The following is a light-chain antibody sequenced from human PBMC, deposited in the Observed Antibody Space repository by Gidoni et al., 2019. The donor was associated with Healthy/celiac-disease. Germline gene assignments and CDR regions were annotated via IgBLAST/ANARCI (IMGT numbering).Light chain of an antibody. CDR2: DVT. J-gene: IGLJ3*02. Sequence: QSALTQPASVSGSTGQSITISCTGSSSDIGDYDFVSWYQQHPGEAPQLVIYDVTNRPSGIPDRFSGFKSGNTASLTISGLQAEDEADYYCSSYSITAPVVFGGGTRLTVL. V-gene: IGLV2-14*03. CDR1: SSDIGDYDF. CDR3: SSYSITAPVV.